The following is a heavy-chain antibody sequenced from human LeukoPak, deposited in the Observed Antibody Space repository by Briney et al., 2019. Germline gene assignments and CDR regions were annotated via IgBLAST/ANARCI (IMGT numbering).Heavy chain of an antibody. CDR3: ARVGYDSSGYYPNFDY. CDR1: GGSISSGGYY. J-gene: IGHJ4*02. CDR2: IYYSESI. D-gene: IGHD3-22*01. Sequence: PSETLSLTCTVSGGSISSGGYYWPWIRQHPGKGLEWIGYIYYSESIYYNPSLKSRLTISVDTYKNQFSLNLSSVTAADTDVYYCARVGYDSSGYYPNFDYWGQGTLVTVSS. V-gene: IGHV4-31*03.